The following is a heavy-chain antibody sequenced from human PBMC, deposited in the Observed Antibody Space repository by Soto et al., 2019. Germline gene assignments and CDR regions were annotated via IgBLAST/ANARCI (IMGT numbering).Heavy chain of an antibody. CDR3: AKGGSGSYSNAFDI. J-gene: IGHJ3*02. D-gene: IGHD3-10*01. Sequence: SETLSLTCTVSVGSISSSSYYWGWIRQPPGKGLEWIGSIYYSGSTYYNPSLKSRVTISVDTSKNQFSLKLSSVTAADTAVYYCAKGGSGSYSNAFDIWGQGTMVTVSS. CDR1: VGSISSSSYY. CDR2: IYYSGST. V-gene: IGHV4-39*01.